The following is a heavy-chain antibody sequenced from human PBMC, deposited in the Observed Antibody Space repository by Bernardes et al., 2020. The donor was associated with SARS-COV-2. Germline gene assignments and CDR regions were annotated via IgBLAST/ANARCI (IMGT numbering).Heavy chain of an antibody. CDR3: ARDLFWWSAADY. D-gene: IGHD3-16*01. J-gene: IGHJ4*02. CDR2: INEDGTVT. Sequence: GGSLRLSCAASGFTFSSFWMHWVRQVPGKRLVWVSRINEDGTVTNYADSVKGRFTISRDTSKNILYLQMDSLRGEDTAVYFCARDLFWWSAADYWGQGTLVTVS. V-gene: IGHV3-74*01. CDR1: GFTFSSFW.